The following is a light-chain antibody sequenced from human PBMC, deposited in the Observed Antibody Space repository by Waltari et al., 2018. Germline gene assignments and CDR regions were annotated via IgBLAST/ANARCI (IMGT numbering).Light chain of an antibody. CDR1: QSVNDY. Sequence: EVVLTQSPANLSLSPGERATLSCRASQSVNDYLAGYQQKPGQAPRLLMYDASNRATGIPARFSGSGSGTDFPLTISSLESEDFAVYYCQQRSNWPLTFGGGTKVEIK. J-gene: IGKJ4*01. CDR2: DAS. CDR3: QQRSNWPLT. V-gene: IGKV3-11*01.